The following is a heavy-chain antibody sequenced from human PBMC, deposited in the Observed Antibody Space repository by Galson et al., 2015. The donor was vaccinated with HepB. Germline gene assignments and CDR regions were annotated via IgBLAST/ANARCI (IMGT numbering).Heavy chain of an antibody. J-gene: IGHJ4*02. CDR1: GFTFSDYY. D-gene: IGHD3-3*01. CDR2: ISSSGSTI. CDR3: ARDITYYDFFLGLGYFDY. V-gene: IGHV3-11*01. Sequence: SLRLSCAASGFTFSDYYMSWIRKAPGKGLEWVSYISSSGSTIYYADSVKGRFTISRDNAKNSLYLQMNSLRAEDTAVYYCARDITYYDFFLGLGYFDYWGQGTLVTVSS.